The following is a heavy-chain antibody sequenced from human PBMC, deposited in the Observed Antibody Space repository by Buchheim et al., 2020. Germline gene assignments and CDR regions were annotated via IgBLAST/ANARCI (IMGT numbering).Heavy chain of an antibody. J-gene: IGHJ6*03. CDR2: INHSGST. CDR3: ARTARPNYYYYYYMDV. V-gene: IGHV4-34*01. CDR1: GGSFSGYY. Sequence: QVQLQQWGAGLLKPSETLSLTCAVYGGSFSGYYWSWIRQPPGKGLEWIGEINHSGSTNYNPSLKSRVTISVDTSKNQFPLKLSSVTAADTAVYYCARTARPNYYYYYYMDVWGKGTT. D-gene: IGHD6-6*01.